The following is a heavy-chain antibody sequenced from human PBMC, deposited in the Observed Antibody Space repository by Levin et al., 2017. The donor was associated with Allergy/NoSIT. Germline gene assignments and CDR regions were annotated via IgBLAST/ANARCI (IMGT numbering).Heavy chain of an antibody. V-gene: IGHV1-18*01. CDR2: ISAHNGNT. CDR3: ATHETYHDGTPYFDY. CDR1: GYTFSDYG. Sequence: GGSLRLSCKASGYTFSDYGISWVRQAPGQGLEWMGWISAHNGNTKYAQKLQGRVTMTTDTSTSTAYMELRSLRSDDTAIYYCATHETYHDGTPYFDYWGQGSLVTVSS. J-gene: IGHJ4*02. D-gene: IGHD3-22*01.